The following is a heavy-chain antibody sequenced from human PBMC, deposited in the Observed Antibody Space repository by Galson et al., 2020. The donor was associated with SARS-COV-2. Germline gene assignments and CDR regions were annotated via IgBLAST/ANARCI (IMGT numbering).Heavy chain of an antibody. CDR2: IYHRGST. V-gene: IGHV4-39*01. CDR3: ARLPNPLIAAAPFDY. Sequence: ETSETPSPTCTVSGGSISSSDYYWGWIRPPPGKGLEWIGNIYHRGSTFYNPSLKSRITMSVDTSKNQFSLKLSSVTAADTALYYCARLPNPLIAAAPFDYWGQGTLVTGSA. J-gene: IGHJ4*02. CDR1: GGSISSSDYY. D-gene: IGHD6-13*01.